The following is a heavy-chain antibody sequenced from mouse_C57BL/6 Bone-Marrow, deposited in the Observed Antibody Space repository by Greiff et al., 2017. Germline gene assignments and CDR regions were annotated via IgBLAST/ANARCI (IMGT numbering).Heavy chain of an antibody. CDR2: SRNKANDYTT. J-gene: IGHJ3*01. CDR1: GFTFSDFY. Sequence: EVKLVESGGGLVQSGRSLRLSCATSGFTFSDFYMEWVRQAPGKGLEWIAASRNKANDYTTEYSASVKGRFIVSRDTSQSILYHQMNALRAEDTAIYYCARGGYYGSSYDPFAYWGQGTLVTVSA. CDR3: ARGGYYGSSYDPFAY. V-gene: IGHV7-1*01. D-gene: IGHD1-1*01.